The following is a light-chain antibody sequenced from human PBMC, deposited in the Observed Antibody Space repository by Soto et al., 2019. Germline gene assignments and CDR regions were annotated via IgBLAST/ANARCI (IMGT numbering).Light chain of an antibody. Sequence: QSALTQPRSVSGSPGQSVTISCSGTSSDVGGYNYVSWYQQHPGKAPKLMIYDVSKRPSGVPDRFSGSKSGNTASLTISGLQAEDEADYHCCSYAGSYYVFGIGTKVTVL. V-gene: IGLV2-11*01. CDR3: CSYAGSYYV. CDR2: DVS. CDR1: SSDVGGYNY. J-gene: IGLJ1*01.